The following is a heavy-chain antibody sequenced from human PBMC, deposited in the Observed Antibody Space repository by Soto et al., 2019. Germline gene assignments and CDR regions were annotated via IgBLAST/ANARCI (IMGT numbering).Heavy chain of an antibody. V-gene: IGHV3-21*01. J-gene: IGHJ5*02. CDR1: GFTFSNYK. D-gene: IGHD1-1*01. CDR3: AREELQPGTSFNSWFDP. Sequence: PGGSLRLSGVGSGFTFSNYKMNWVRQAPGQGLEWVSSISGSSTYIYYADSVRGRFTISRDNAKNSVHPQMNSLRVEDTAVYFCAREELQPGTSFNSWFDPSGQATVVTVSS. CDR2: ISGSSTYI.